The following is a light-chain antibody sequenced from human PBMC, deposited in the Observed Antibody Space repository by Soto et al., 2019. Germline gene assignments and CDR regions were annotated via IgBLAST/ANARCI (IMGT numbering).Light chain of an antibody. CDR3: QSYDSSNPV. Sequence: NFMLTQPHSVSESPGKTVTISCTRSSGSIASNYVQWYQQRPGSAPTTEIYEDNQRPSGVPDRFSGSIDSSSNSASLTISGLKTEDEADYYCQSYDSSNPVFGGGTKVTVL. CDR1: SGSIASNY. CDR2: EDN. J-gene: IGLJ2*01. V-gene: IGLV6-57*04.